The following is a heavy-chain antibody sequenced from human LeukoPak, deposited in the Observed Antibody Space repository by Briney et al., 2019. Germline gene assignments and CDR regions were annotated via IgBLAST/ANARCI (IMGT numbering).Heavy chain of an antibody. Sequence: SVKVSCKASGGTFSSYAISWVRQAPGQELEWMGGIIPIFGTANYAQKFQGRVTITADESTSTAYMELSSLRSEDTAVYYCARDSDFWSGYSFYYYGMDVWGQGTTVTVSS. V-gene: IGHV1-69*13. CDR1: GGTFSSYA. D-gene: IGHD3-3*01. J-gene: IGHJ6*02. CDR3: ARDSDFWSGYSFYYYGMDV. CDR2: IIPIFGTA.